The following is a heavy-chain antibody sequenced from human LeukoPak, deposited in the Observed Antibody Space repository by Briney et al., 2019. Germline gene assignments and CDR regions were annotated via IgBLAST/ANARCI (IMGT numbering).Heavy chain of an antibody. D-gene: IGHD6-19*01. Sequence: GGSLRLSCAAPGFTFSNYCMSWVRQAPGKGLEWVSVVSYSGRSANYADSVKGRFTISRDNSKNTLYLQMNSLRAEDTAVYYCAPGLRGSAWSLDYWGQGTLVTVSS. CDR2: VSYSGRSA. CDR3: APGLRGSAWSLDY. CDR1: GFTFSNYC. V-gene: IGHV3-23*01. J-gene: IGHJ4*02.